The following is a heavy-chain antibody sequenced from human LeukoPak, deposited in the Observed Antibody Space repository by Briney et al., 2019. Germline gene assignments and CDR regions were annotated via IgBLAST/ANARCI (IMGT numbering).Heavy chain of an antibody. CDR1: GGSVSSGSYY. V-gene: IGHV4-61*01. J-gene: IGHJ4*02. Sequence: SETLSLTCTVSGGSVSSGSYYWSCIRPPPGKGLEWIGYIYYSRSTNYNPSLKSRVTISVDTSKNQFSLKLSSVTAADTAVYYCARVPVKLLWFGELSSWGQGTLVTVSS. CDR3: ARVPVKLLWFGELSS. D-gene: IGHD3-10*01. CDR2: IYYSRST.